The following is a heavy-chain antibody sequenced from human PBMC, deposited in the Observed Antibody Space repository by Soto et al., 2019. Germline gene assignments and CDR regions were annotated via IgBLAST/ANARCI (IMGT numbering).Heavy chain of an antibody. V-gene: IGHV2-70*01. CDR1: GFSLSRKGMS. Sequence: ASGPTLVNPKQTLILTCAFSGFSLSRKGMSVSWIRQPPGKALEFLALIDWEEEKFYSPSLRTRLTVSKDTSKSQVVLTLTNVDPVDTATYYCTRSTNWNYDYYFDYWGQGTLVTVSS. D-gene: IGHD1-7*01. J-gene: IGHJ4*02. CDR2: IDWEEEK. CDR3: TRSTNWNYDYYFDY.